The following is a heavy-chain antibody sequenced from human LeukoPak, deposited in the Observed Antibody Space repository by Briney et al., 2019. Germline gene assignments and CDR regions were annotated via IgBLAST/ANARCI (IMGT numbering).Heavy chain of an antibody. V-gene: IGHV3-21*01. D-gene: IGHD2-2*01. CDR3: ARVRNHCSSTSCYYYYMDV. Sequence: GGSLGPSLAASGVNFISYGLTWFGQVPGKGWRWVSAIIIRGGYIYYADSVKGRFTISRDNAKNSLYLQMNSLRAEDTAVYYCARVRNHCSSTSCYYYYMDVWGKGTTVTVSS. CDR1: GVNFISYG. CDR2: IIIRGGYI. J-gene: IGHJ6*03.